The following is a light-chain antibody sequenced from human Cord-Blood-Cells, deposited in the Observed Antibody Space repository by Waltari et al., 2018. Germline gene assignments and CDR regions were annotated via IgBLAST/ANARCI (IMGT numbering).Light chain of an antibody. CDR3: SSYTSSSTWV. V-gene: IGLV2-14*01. CDR2: DVS. CDR1: SSDVAGYNY. Sequence: QSALTQPASVSGSPGQSITISCTGTSSDVAGYNYVSWYQQPPGNAPKLMIYDVSKRPSGVSNRFSGSKSGNTASLTISGLQAEDEADYYCSSYTSSSTWVFGGGTKLTVL. J-gene: IGLJ3*02.